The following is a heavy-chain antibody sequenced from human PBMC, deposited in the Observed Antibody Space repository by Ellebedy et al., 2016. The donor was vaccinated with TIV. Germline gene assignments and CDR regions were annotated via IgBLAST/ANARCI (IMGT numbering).Heavy chain of an antibody. Sequence: ASVKVSCKASGFTFTSSAVQWVRQARGQRLEWIGWIVVGSGNTNYAQKFQERVTITRDMSTSTAYMELSSLRSEDTAVYYCARALTMIVVVPHYWGQGTLVTVSS. CDR2: IVVGSGNT. V-gene: IGHV1-58*01. D-gene: IGHD3-22*01. J-gene: IGHJ4*02. CDR1: GFTFTSSA. CDR3: ARALTMIVVVPHY.